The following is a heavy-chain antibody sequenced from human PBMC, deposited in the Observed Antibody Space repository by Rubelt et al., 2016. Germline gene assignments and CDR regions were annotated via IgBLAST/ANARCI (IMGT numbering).Heavy chain of an antibody. V-gene: IGHV1-2*04. CDR3: ARDRVGSSSYYYYYYGMNV. J-gene: IGHJ6*02. D-gene: IGHD6-6*01. CDR2: INPNSGGT. Sequence: GLEWMGWINPNSGGTNYAQKFQGWVTMTRDTSISTAYMELSRLRSDDTAVYYCARDRVGSSSYYYYYYGMNVWGQGTTVTVSS.